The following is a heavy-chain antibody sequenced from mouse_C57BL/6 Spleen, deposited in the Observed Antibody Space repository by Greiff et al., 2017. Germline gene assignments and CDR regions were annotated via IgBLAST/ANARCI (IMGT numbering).Heavy chain of an antibody. Sequence: QVQLQQSGPELVKPGASVKISCKASGYAFSSSWMNWVKQRPGKGLEWIGRIYPGDGDTNYNGKFKGKATLTADKSSSTAYMQLSSLTSEDSAVYFCAREIHFSRWYFDVWGTGTTVTVSS. CDR2: IYPGDGDT. J-gene: IGHJ1*03. D-gene: IGHD6-2*01. V-gene: IGHV1-82*01. CDR3: AREIHFSRWYFDV. CDR1: GYAFSSSW.